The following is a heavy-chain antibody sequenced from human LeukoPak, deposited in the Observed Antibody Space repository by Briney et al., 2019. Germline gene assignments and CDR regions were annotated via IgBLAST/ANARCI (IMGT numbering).Heavy chain of an antibody. J-gene: IGHJ4*02. V-gene: IGHV4-39*01. CDR2: IYDSGST. Sequence: PSETLSLTCTVSGGSISSSSYYWGWIRQPPGKGLEWIGSIYDSGSTYYNPSLKSRVTISVDTSKNQFSLKLSSVTAADTAVYYCARRGIGGNSGYFDYWGQGTLVTVSS. CDR3: ARRGIGGNSGYFDY. CDR1: GGSISSSSYY. D-gene: IGHD4-23*01.